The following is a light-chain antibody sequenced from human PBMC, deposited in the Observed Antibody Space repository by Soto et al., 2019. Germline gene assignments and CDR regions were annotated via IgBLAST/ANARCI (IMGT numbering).Light chain of an antibody. CDR1: QGISSY. V-gene: IGKV1-9*01. CDR2: AAS. J-gene: IGKJ5*01. CDR3: QQYYSYPLIT. Sequence: IQLTQSPSSLSASVGDRATLTCLASQGISSYLAWYQQKPGKAPKLLIYAASTLQSGVPSRFSGSGSGTDFTLTIICLQSEDFATYYCQQYYSYPLITFGQGTRLEI.